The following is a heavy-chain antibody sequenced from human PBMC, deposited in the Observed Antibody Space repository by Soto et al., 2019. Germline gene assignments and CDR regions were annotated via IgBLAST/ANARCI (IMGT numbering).Heavy chain of an antibody. CDR1: EFTFSSYA. D-gene: IGHD5-12*01. Sequence: GGSLRLSCAASEFTFSSYAMHWVRQAPGKGLEYVSAISSNGGSTYYANSVKGRFTISRDNSKNTLYLQMTNMDPVDTATYYCAHSHRWLQPFLDYWGQGTLVTVSS. CDR2: ISSNGGST. V-gene: IGHV3-64*01. J-gene: IGHJ4*02. CDR3: AHSHRWLQPFLDY.